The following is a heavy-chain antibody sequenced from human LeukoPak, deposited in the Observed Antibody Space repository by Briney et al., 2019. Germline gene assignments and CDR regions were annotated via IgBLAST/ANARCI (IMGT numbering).Heavy chain of an antibody. CDR1: GYTLTELS. D-gene: IGHD6-13*01. J-gene: IGHJ4*02. V-gene: IGHV1-18*01. CDR3: ARVASSSWYDY. CDR2: ISAYNGNT. Sequence: ASVKVSCKVSGYTLTELSMHWVRQAPGQGLEWMGWISAYNGNTNYAQKLQGRVTMTTDTSTSTAYMELRSLRSDDTAVYYCARVASSSWYDYWGQGTLVTVSS.